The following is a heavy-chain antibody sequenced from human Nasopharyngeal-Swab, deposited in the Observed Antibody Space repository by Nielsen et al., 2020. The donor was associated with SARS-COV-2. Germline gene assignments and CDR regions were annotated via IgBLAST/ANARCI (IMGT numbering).Heavy chain of an antibody. CDR3: ARLGTESYHYYSLDV. CDR2: ISSSSNYI. V-gene: IGHV3-21*01. D-gene: IGHD1-1*01. CDR1: GFTFSMYS. Sequence: GESLKISCATSGFTFSMYSMYWVRQAPGKGLEWVSSISSSSNYIYYGDSVKDRFTISRDNTQKSLYLEMNSLRVEETAVYYCARLGTESYHYYSLDVWGQGTTVTVSS. J-gene: IGHJ6*02.